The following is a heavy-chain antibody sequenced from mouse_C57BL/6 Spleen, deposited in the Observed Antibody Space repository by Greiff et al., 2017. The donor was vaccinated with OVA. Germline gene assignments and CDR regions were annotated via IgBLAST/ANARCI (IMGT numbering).Heavy chain of an antibody. CDR1: GYTFTDYE. V-gene: IGHV1-15*01. Sequence: QVQLQQSGAELVRPGASVTLSCKASGYTFTDYEMHWVKQTPVHGLEWIGAIDPETGGTAYNQKFKGKSILTADKSSSTAYMELRSLTSEDSAVYYCTRVGDYYGSSYGWYFDVWGTGTTVTVSS. CDR2: IDPETGGT. CDR3: TRVGDYYGSSYGWYFDV. J-gene: IGHJ1*03. D-gene: IGHD1-1*01.